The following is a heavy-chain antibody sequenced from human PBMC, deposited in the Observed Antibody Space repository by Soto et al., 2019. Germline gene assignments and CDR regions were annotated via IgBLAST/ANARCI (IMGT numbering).Heavy chain of an antibody. CDR1: GFTFSDYS. J-gene: IGHJ4*02. CDR3: ARSYDSSGYYRVPADY. CDR2: ISSSSSYI. Sequence: GGSLRLSCAASGFTFSDYSMNWVRQAPGKGLEWVSSISSSSSYIYYADSLKGRVTISRDNAKNSLYLQMNSLTAEDTAVYYCARSYDSSGYYRVPADYWGQGTLVTVSS. V-gene: IGHV3-21*01. D-gene: IGHD3-22*01.